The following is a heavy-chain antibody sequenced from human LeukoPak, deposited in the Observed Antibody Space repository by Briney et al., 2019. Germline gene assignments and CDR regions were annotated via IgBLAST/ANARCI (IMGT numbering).Heavy chain of an antibody. CDR2: IYTSGST. CDR1: YY. Sequence: YYWSWIRQPAGKGLEWIGRIYTSGSTNYNPSLKSRVTMSVDTSKNQFSLKLSSVTAADTAVYYCARDVNRGSSWAFDYWGQGTLVTVSS. D-gene: IGHD6-13*01. V-gene: IGHV4-4*07. CDR3: ARDVNRGSSWAFDY. J-gene: IGHJ4*02.